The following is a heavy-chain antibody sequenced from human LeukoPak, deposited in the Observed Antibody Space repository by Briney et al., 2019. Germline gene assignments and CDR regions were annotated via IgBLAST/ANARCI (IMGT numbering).Heavy chain of an antibody. CDR1: GGSISSGSYY. D-gene: IGHD3-10*01. CDR2: IYTSGST. J-gene: IGHJ4*02. Sequence: SETLSLTCTVSGGSISSGSYYWSWIRQPAGKGLEWIERIYTSGSTNYNPSLKSRVTISVDTSKNQFSLKLSSVTAADTAVYYCARQPRRWFGSKHFDYWGQGTLVTVSS. V-gene: IGHV4-61*02. CDR3: ARQPRRWFGSKHFDY.